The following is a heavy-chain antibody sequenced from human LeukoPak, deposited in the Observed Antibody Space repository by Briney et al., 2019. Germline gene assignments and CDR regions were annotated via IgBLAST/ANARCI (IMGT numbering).Heavy chain of an antibody. CDR2: IWNDGRNK. CDR1: GFTFSSNG. Sequence: PGGSLRLSCAASGFTFSSNGMHWVRQGPGKGLEGVAFIWNDGRNKYYADSVKGRFTISRDNSKNTLYLQMNSMRAEDTAVYYCAKDGKSSGWYPQSYLDYWGQGTLVTISS. V-gene: IGHV3-30*02. D-gene: IGHD6-19*01. J-gene: IGHJ4*02. CDR3: AKDGKSSGWYPQSYLDY.